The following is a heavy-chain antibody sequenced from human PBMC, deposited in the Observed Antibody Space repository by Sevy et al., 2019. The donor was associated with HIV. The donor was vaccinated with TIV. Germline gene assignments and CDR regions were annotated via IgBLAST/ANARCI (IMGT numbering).Heavy chain of an antibody. J-gene: IGHJ4*02. V-gene: IGHV3-30*18. CDR3: AKIPAGGSYFSYFDS. D-gene: IGHD1-26*01. Sequence: GGSLRLSCAASGFSFNKYGMHWVRQAPGEGLEWVAVIAYDVGNKYYTDSVKGRFTISRDNSKNTLYLQMNSLRAEDTAVYYCAKIPAGGSYFSYFDSWGQGTLVTVSS. CDR2: IAYDVGNK. CDR1: GFSFNKYG.